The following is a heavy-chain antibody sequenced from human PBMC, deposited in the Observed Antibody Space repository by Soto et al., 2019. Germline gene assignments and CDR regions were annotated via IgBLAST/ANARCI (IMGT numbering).Heavy chain of an antibody. V-gene: IGHV1-18*01. D-gene: IGHD6-13*01. J-gene: IGHJ5*02. CDR3: ARPIGTAAAPLNWFDP. CDR1: GYTFTSYG. CDR2: ISAYNGNT. Sequence: ASVKVSCKASGYTFTSYGISWVRQAPGQGLEWMGWISAYNGNTNYAQKLQGQVTISADKSISTAYLQWSSLKASDTAMYYCARPIGTAAAPLNWFDPWGQGTLVTVSS.